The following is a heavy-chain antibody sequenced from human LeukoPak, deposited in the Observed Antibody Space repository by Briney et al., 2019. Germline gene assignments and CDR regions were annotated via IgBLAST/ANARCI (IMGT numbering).Heavy chain of an antibody. J-gene: IGHJ4*02. D-gene: IGHD4/OR15-4a*01. CDR1: GFTFSRYG. CDR2: ISYDGSNE. V-gene: IGHV3-30*03. Sequence: PGGSLRLSCAASGFTFSRYGMHWVRQAPGKGLEWVAVISYDGSNEYYADSVKGRFSISRDNSKNTLYLQMNSLRVEDTAVYYCARRAGAYSHPYDYWGQGTLVTVSS. CDR3: ARRAGAYSHPYDY.